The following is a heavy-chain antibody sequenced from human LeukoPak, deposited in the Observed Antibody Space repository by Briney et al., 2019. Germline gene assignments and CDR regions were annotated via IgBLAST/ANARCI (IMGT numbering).Heavy chain of an antibody. CDR3: AKVGGSYASAFDY. CDR2: ISRSSSYM. V-gene: IGHV3-21*01. J-gene: IGHJ4*02. CDR1: GFTFNSYR. Sequence: PGGSLRLSCAASGFTFNSYRMNWVRQAPGKGLEWVSSISRSSSYMYYADSVKGRFTISRDNSKNTLYLQMNSLRAEDTAVYYCAKVGGSYASAFDYWGQGTLVTVSS. D-gene: IGHD1-26*01.